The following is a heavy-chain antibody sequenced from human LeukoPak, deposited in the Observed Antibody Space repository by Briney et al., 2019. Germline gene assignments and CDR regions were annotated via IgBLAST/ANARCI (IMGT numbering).Heavy chain of an antibody. CDR2: IYSGGIT. Sequence: PGGSLRLSCAASGFSVSNNYMSWIRQAPGKGLEWVSVIYSGGITYYADSVKGRFIISRDNSKNTLYLQMNSLRAEDTAVYYCAREGNGYGDHYFDYWGQGTLVTASS. CDR3: AREGNGYGDHYFDY. CDR1: GFSVSNNY. V-gene: IGHV3-53*01. D-gene: IGHD4-17*01. J-gene: IGHJ4*02.